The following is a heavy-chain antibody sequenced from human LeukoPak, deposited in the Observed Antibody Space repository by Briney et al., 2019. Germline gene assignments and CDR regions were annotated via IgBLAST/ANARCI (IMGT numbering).Heavy chain of an antibody. J-gene: IGHJ4*02. CDR2: ISSSSSYI. CDR1: GFTFSSYT. V-gene: IGHV3-21*01. D-gene: IGHD4-17*01. Sequence: GGSLRLSCATSGFTFSSYTMNWVRQAPGKGLEWVSSISSSSSYIYYADSLKGRFTISRDNAKNSLYLQMNSLGAEDTAVYYCARDTIDIGDFCGDYWGQGTLVTVSS. CDR3: ARDTIDIGDFCGDY.